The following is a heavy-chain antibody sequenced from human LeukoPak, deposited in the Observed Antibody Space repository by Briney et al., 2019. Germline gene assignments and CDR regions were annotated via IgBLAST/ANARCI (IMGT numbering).Heavy chain of an antibody. D-gene: IGHD3-16*01. CDR2: INPNSGGT. Sequence: ASVKVSCKASGYSFTGYYVHWVRQAPGQGLEWMGWINPNSGGTNYAQKFQGRVTMTRDTSISTAYMELSSLTSDDTAVYDCGGGGGGLDYWGQGTLVTVSS. CDR1: GYSFTGYY. J-gene: IGHJ4*02. V-gene: IGHV1-2*02. CDR3: GGGGGGLDY.